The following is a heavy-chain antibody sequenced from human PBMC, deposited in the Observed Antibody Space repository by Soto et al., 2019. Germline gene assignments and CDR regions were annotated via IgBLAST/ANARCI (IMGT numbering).Heavy chain of an antibody. D-gene: IGHD3-22*01. CDR1: GYTFTSYY. J-gene: IGHJ5*02. V-gene: IGHV1-46*01. Sequence: ASVKVSCKASGYTFTSYYMHWVRQAPGQGLEWMGIINPSGGSTSYAQKFQGRVTITADESTSTAYMELSSLRSEDTAVYYCARPTRYYYDSSGQSAWFDPWGQGTLDTVSS. CDR3: ARPTRYYYDSSGQSAWFDP. CDR2: INPSGGST.